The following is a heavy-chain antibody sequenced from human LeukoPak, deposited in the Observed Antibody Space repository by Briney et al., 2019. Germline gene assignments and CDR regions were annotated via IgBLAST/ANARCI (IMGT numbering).Heavy chain of an antibody. CDR1: GFTFSNYN. CDR3: AKDQLRYYDSSGYYRL. CDR2: ISSSSSYI. J-gene: IGHJ4*02. V-gene: IGHV3-21*04. D-gene: IGHD3-22*01. Sequence: GGSLRLSCVASGFTFSNYNMNWVRQAPGKGLEWVSSISSSSSYIYYADSVKGRFTISRDNAKNTLYLQMNSLRAEDTAVYYCAKDQLRYYDSSGYYRLWGQGALVTVSS.